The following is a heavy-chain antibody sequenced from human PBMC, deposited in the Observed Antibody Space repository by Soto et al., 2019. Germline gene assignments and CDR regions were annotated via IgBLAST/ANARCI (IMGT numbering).Heavy chain of an antibody. Sequence: ASLSLSCAASGFCFSSYAMSWVREAPGKGLEWVSAISGSGGSTYYADSVKGRFTISRDNSKNTLYLQMNSLRAEDTAVYYCAKRVSGSQNGPFDYWGQGTLVTVSS. CDR3: AKRVSGSQNGPFDY. J-gene: IGHJ4*02. V-gene: IGHV3-23*01. CDR1: GFCFSSYA. CDR2: ISGSGGST. D-gene: IGHD3-3*01.